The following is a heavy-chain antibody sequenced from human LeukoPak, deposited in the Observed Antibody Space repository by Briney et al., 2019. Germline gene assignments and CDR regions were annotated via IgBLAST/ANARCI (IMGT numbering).Heavy chain of an antibody. CDR2: ISSNRGST. D-gene: IGHD2-21*01. V-gene: IGHV3-64*01. J-gene: IGHJ4*02. CDR3: ARDAGAYFFVD. Sequence: GGSLRLSCAASGFTFSSYAMHWVRQAPGKGLEYVSAISSNRGSTYYANSVKGRFTISRDNSKNTLYLQMGSLRAEDMAVYYCARDAGAYFFVDWGQGTLVTVSS. CDR1: GFTFSSYA.